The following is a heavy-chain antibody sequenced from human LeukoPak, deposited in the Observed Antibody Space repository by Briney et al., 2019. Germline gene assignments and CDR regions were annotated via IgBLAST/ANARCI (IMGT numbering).Heavy chain of an antibody. CDR2: INHSGST. V-gene: IGHV4-34*01. D-gene: IGHD5-24*01. Sequence: SETLSLTCSVYGGSFSGYYWSWIRQPPAKGLEWIGEINHSGSTNYNPSLKSRVTISVDTSKNQFSLKLGSVTAADTAVYYCAGVDGYNSMGADYWGQGTLVTVSS. J-gene: IGHJ4*02. CDR1: GGSFSGYY. CDR3: AGVDGYNSMGADY.